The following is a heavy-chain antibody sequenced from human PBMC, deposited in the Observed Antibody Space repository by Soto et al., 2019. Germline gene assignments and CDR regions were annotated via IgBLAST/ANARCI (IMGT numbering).Heavy chain of an antibody. V-gene: IGHV3-74*01. CDR1: GFTFSSSV. CDR3: AKDSGDWSLDK. D-gene: IGHD2-21*01. Sequence: GGSLRLSCVASGFTFSSSVMHWVRQAPGKGLVWVSRIAGDGSDTIYADSVKGRFTISRDNAKNTLYLQVISLRAEDTAVYYCAKDSGDWSLDKWGQGALVTVSS. J-gene: IGHJ4*02. CDR2: IAGDGSDT.